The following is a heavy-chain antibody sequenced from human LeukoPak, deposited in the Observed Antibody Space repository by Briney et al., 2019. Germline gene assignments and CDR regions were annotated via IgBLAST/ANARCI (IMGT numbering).Heavy chain of an antibody. J-gene: IGHJ5*02. D-gene: IGHD2-15*01. CDR1: GGTFGSYA. CDR3: ARDAMVAATSNWFDP. V-gene: IGHV1-69*04. CDR2: IIPILGIA. Sequence: ASVKVSCKASGGTFGSYAISWVRQAPGQGLEWMGRIIPILGIANYAQKFQGRVTITADKSTSTAYMELSSLRSEDTAVYYCARDAMVAATSNWFDPWGQGTLVTVSS.